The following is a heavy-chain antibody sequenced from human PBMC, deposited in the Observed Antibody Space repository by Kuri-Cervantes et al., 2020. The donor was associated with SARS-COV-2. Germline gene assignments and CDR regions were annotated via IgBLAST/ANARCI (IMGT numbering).Heavy chain of an antibody. D-gene: IGHD3-3*01. Sequence: GESLKISCAASGFTFSSYWMSWVRQAPGKGLEWVANIEQDGSEKYYVDSVKGRFTISRDNAKNSLYLQMNSLRAEDTAVYYCARKRNNYDFWSGPIYYFDYWGQGTLVTVSS. CDR2: IEQDGSEK. V-gene: IGHV3-7*01. CDR1: GFTFSSYW. CDR3: ARKRNNYDFWSGPIYYFDY. J-gene: IGHJ4*02.